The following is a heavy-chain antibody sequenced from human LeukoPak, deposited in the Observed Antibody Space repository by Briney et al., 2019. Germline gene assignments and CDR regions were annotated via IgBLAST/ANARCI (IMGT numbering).Heavy chain of an antibody. D-gene: IGHD1-14*01. CDR1: GYSLTSYD. J-gene: IGHJ6*02. CDR3: ARVTRYYYGMDV. Sequence: ASVKVSCKAFGYSLTSYDINWVRQATGQGLEWMGWMNPNSGNTGYAQKFQGRVSMTRNTAISTAYMELSSLTSEDTAVYYSARVTRYYYGMDVWGQGTAVTVSS. V-gene: IGHV1-8*01. CDR2: MNPNSGNT.